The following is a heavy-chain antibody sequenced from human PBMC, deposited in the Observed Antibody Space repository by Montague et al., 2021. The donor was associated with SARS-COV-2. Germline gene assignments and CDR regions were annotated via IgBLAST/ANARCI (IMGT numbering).Heavy chain of an antibody. CDR1: GGSVRSAIYY. V-gene: IGHV4-39*01. D-gene: IGHD1-26*01. CDR2: VYYTGRT. J-gene: IGHJ6*02. Sequence: SETLSLTCTVSGGSVRSAIYYWGWIRQPPEKGLEWIWRVYYTGRTSYNSSLMGRVTISVDTSQNQFSLKLNSVTAADTAVYFCARHKRVVEREPLGGMDVWGQGTTVIVSS. CDR3: ARHKRVVEREPLGGMDV.